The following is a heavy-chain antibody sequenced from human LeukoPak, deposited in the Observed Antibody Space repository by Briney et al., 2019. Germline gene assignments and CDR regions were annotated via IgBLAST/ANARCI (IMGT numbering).Heavy chain of an antibody. Sequence: GGSLRLSCAASGFTFSTYSMNWVRQAPGKGLEWVSFISTSSSYIYYADSVKGRFTISRDNSKNTLYLQMNSLRAEDTAVYYCARVYYGSGSLHYYYYYMDVWGKGTTVTISS. CDR2: ISTSSSYI. J-gene: IGHJ6*03. V-gene: IGHV3-21*04. CDR3: ARVYYGSGSLHYYYYYMDV. D-gene: IGHD3-10*01. CDR1: GFTFSTYS.